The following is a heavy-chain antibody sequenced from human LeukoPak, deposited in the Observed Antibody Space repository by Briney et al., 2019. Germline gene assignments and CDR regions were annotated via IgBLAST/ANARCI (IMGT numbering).Heavy chain of an antibody. CDR1: GGSFSGYY. CDR2: INHSGST. Sequence: TSETLSLTCAVYGGSFSGYYWSWIRLPPGKGLEWIGEINHSGSTNYNPSLKSRVTISVDTSKNQFSLKLSSVTAADTAVYYCATLYDSSGYYPFWGQGTLVTVSS. J-gene: IGHJ4*02. V-gene: IGHV4-34*01. CDR3: ATLYDSSGYYPF. D-gene: IGHD3-22*01.